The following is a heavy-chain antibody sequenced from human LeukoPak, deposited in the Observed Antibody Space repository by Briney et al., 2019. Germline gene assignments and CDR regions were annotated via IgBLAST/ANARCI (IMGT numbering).Heavy chain of an antibody. CDR2: ISYDGSNK. D-gene: IGHD6-13*01. J-gene: IGHJ6*04. CDR1: GFTFSSYG. Sequence: GGSLRLSCAASGFTFSSYGMHWVRQAPGKGLEWVAVISYDGSNKYYADSVKGRFTISRDNSKNTLYLQMNSLRAEDTAVYYCAKPLYGSSSPSPNRHYYYGMDVWGKGTTVTVSP. V-gene: IGHV3-30*18. CDR3: AKPLYGSSSPSPNRHYYYGMDV.